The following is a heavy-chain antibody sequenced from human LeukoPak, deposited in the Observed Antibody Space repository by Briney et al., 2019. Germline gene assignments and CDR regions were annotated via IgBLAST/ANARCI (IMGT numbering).Heavy chain of an antibody. CDR2: ISSDGGTT. D-gene: IGHD3-16*02. CDR3: ARGGTGSYRHYYFDY. V-gene: IGHV3-74*01. Sequence: GGSRRLSCAASGFTFSSSWMHWVRQAPGKGLVWVSRISSDGGTTAYADSVKGRFTISRDNAKNALYLQMNSLRGEDTAVYYCARGGTGSYRHYYFDYWGQGTLVTVSS. J-gene: IGHJ4*02. CDR1: GFTFSSSW.